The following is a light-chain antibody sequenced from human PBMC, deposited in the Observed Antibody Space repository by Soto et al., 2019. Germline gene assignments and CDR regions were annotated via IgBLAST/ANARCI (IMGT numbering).Light chain of an antibody. CDR1: QNINSW. Sequence: DIQMTQSPSTLSASVGDRVTITCRASQNINSWLAWYQQKPGKAPKLLIYKASSLESGVPSRFSGSGSGTEFTLTIRSLQPDDFAAYYCQQYEIYPITFGQGTRLEIK. V-gene: IGKV1-5*03. CDR2: KAS. J-gene: IGKJ5*01. CDR3: QQYEIYPIT.